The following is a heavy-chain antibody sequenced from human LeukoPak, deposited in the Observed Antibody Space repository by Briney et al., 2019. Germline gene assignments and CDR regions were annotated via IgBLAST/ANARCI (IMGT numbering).Heavy chain of an antibody. V-gene: IGHV1-18*01. CDR3: ARDLGIAAAAQLGFDP. J-gene: IGHJ5*02. D-gene: IGHD6-13*01. CDR1: GYTFTSYG. Sequence: GASVKVSCKASGYTFTSYGISWVRQAPGQGLEWMGWISAYNGNTNYAQKLQGRVTMTTDTSTSTAYMELRSLRSDDTAVYYCARDLGIAAAAQLGFDPWGQGTLVTVSS. CDR2: ISAYNGNT.